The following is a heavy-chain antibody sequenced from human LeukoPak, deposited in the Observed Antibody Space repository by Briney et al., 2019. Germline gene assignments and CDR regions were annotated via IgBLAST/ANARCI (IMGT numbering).Heavy chain of an antibody. V-gene: IGHV3-7*03. J-gene: IGHJ4*02. D-gene: IGHD3-10*01. Sequence: PGGSLRLSCTASAFTLSSYWMSWVRQAPGKGPEWVANIHPDGSDKNYVDSVKGRFTISRDNAKNSLFLQMNSLRTEDTALYYCAKDIDYGSGSYYKSLDYWGQGTLVTVSS. CDR2: IHPDGSDK. CDR1: AFTLSSYW. CDR3: AKDIDYGSGSYYKSLDY.